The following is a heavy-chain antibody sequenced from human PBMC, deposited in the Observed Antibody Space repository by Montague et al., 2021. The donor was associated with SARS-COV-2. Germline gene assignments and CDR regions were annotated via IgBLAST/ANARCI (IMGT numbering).Heavy chain of an antibody. Sequence: SETLSLTCAVSGDFISSSYWWNWVRQSPGKGLEWIGEIFHSGTTNYNPSLKSRITISVDKSRNQFSLRLSSVTAADTAIYYCASWSESDSWYQASLDYWGQGTLITVSS. V-gene: IGHV4-4*02. CDR1: GDFISSSYW. D-gene: IGHD6-13*01. CDR2: IFHSGTT. CDR3: ASWSESDSWYQASLDY. J-gene: IGHJ4*02.